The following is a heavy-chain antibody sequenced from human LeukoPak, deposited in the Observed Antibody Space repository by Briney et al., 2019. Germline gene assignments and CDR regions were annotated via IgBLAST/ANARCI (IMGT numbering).Heavy chain of an antibody. J-gene: IGHJ5*02. CDR1: GGSFSGYY. D-gene: IGHD4-11*01. CDR2: INHSGST. CDR3: ARGGQFRRFDP. Sequence: SETLSLTCAVYGGSFSGYYWSWIRQPPGKGLEWIGEINHSGSTNYNPSLKSRVTISVDTSKNQFSLKLSSVTAADTAVYYCARGGQFRRFDPWGQGTLVTVSS. V-gene: IGHV4-34*01.